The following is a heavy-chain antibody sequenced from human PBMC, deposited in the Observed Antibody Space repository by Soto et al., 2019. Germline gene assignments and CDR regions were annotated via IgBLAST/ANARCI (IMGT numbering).Heavy chain of an antibody. V-gene: IGHV1-46*01. CDR1: GYTFTSYY. Sequence: GASVKVSCKASGYTFTSYYMHWVRQAPGQGLEWMGIINPSGGSTSYAQKFQGRVTMTRDTSTSTVYMELSSLRSEDTAVYYCARWTTVTNNYYYGMDVWGQGTTVTVSS. D-gene: IGHD4-17*01. CDR2: INPSGGST. CDR3: ARWTTVTNNYYYGMDV. J-gene: IGHJ6*02.